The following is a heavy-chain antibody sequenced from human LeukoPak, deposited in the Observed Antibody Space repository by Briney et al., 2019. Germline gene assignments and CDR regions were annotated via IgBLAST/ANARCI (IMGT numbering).Heavy chain of an antibody. Sequence: PSETLSLTCTVSGGSISSSSYYWGWIRQPPGKGLEWIGSIYYSGSTYYNPSLKSRVTISVDTSKNQFSLKLSSVAAADTAVYYCARHLSDSYGSYYMDVWGKGTTVTISS. CDR3: ARHLSDSYGSYYMDV. V-gene: IGHV4-39*01. D-gene: IGHD5-18*01. CDR1: GGSISSSSYY. CDR2: IYYSGST. J-gene: IGHJ6*03.